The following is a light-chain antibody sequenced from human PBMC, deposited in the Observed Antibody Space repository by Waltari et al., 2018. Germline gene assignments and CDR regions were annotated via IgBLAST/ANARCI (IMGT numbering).Light chain of an antibody. CDR3: QQYLSTPLT. CDR2: WAS. CDR1: QSVLYSPNKRNF. Sequence: DIVMTQSPDSLAVSLGERATINCKSSQSVLYSPNKRNFLAWFQQKPGQPPKVLIYWASTRGSGVPDRFSASGSGTDVTLTISSLRAEDAAVYYCQQYLSTPLTFGGGTRVEIK. V-gene: IGKV4-1*01. J-gene: IGKJ4*01.